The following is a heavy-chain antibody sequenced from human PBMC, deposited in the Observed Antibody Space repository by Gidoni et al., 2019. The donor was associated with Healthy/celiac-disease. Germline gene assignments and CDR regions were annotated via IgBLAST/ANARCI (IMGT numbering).Heavy chain of an antibody. CDR3: ARRGRATVTQKYNWFDP. CDR1: GGSFSGYY. J-gene: IGHJ5*02. D-gene: IGHD4-4*01. V-gene: IGHV4-34*01. CDR2: INHSGST. Sequence: QVQLQQWGAGLLKPSETLSLTCAVYGGSFSGYYWSWIRQPPGTGLEWIGEINHSGSTNYNPSLKSRVTISVDTSKNQFSLKLSSVTAADTAVYYCARRGRATVTQKYNWFDPWGQGTLVTVSS.